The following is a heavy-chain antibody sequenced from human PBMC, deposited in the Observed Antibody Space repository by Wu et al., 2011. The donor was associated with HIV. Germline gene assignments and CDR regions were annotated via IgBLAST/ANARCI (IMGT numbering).Heavy chain of an antibody. Sequence: QVQLVQSGAEVKKPGSSVKVSCKASGGTFSNYAINWVRQAPGQGLEWMGRIIPIFGTPNYAQKFQGRVTITADESTSTAYMELSSLRSEDTAVYYCARDGGGNLLKIYYYYYTGRLGQRDHGHRLL. J-gene: IGHJ6*03. CDR3: ARDGGGNLLKIYYYYYTGR. V-gene: IGHV1-69*15. D-gene: IGHD4-23*01. CDR2: IIPIFGTP. CDR1: GGTFSNYA.